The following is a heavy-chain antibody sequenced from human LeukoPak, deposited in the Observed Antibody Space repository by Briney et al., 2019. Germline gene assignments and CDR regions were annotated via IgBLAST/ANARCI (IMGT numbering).Heavy chain of an antibody. V-gene: IGHV3-9*03. Sequence: LRLSCAASGFTFSTYTVSWVRQAPGKGLEWVSGISWNSGSIGYADSVKGRFTIPRDNAKNPLYLQMNSLRAEDMALYYCAKGAVDCSSTSCYPRTYYFDYWGQGTLVTVSS. J-gene: IGHJ4*02. CDR3: AKGAVDCSSTSCYPRTYYFDY. CDR2: ISWNSGSI. CDR1: GFTFSTYT. D-gene: IGHD2-2*01.